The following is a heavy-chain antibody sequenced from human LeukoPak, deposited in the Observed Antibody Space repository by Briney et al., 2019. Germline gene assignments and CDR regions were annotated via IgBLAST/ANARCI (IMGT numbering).Heavy chain of an antibody. CDR1: GFTFNNYE. J-gene: IGHJ4*02. Sequence: GGSLRLSCAASGFTFNNYEMNWVRQAPGKGLEWVSSISSGGRTIYYADSVKGRFTISRDNAKNSLYLQMNSLRAEDTAVYYCARVGSSWYYTEYYFDYWGQGTLVTVSS. CDR3: ARVGSSWYYTEYYFDY. V-gene: IGHV3-48*03. CDR2: ISSGGRTI. D-gene: IGHD6-13*01.